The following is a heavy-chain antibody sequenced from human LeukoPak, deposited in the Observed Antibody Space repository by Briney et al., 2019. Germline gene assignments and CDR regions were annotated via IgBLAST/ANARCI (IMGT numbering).Heavy chain of an antibody. CDR3: ARHSRWPDAFDI. CDR2: IYYSGST. D-gene: IGHD4-23*01. J-gene: IGHJ3*02. V-gene: IGHV4-39*01. Sequence: PSETLSLTCTVSGGSISSYYWGWIRQPPGKGLEWIGSIYYSGSTYYNPSLKSRVTISVDTSKNQFSLKLSSVTAADTAVYYCARHSRWPDAFDIWGQGTMVTVSS. CDR1: GGSISSYY.